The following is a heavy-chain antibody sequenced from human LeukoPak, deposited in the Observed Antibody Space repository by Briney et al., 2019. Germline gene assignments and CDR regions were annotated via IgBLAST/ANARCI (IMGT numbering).Heavy chain of an antibody. CDR2: IFSGGST. CDR1: GFTFTTYG. CDR3: ARDLKTSGWYGDFDY. V-gene: IGHV3-53*01. Sequence: GGSLRLSCAASGFTFTTYGMTWVRQAPGKGLEWVSAIFSGGSTFYADSVTGRFTISRDNSKNTVYLEMNSLRAEDTAVYCCARDLKTSGWYGDFDYWGQGTLVTVSS. J-gene: IGHJ4*02. D-gene: IGHD6-19*01.